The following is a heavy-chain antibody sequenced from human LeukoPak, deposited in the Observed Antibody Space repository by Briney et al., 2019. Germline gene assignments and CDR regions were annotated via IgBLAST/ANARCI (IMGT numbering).Heavy chain of an antibody. Sequence: GASVKVSCKASGYTFTSYDINWVRQATGQGLGWVGWVNPNSGKTGDAQKFQGRVAMTRNTSISTAYMELSSLRSEDTAVYYCARAGGRITIFGVVIQPIQLSTYYYYYMDVWGKGTTVTVSS. CDR1: GYTFTSYD. V-gene: IGHV1-8*01. CDR3: ARAGGRITIFGVVIQPIQLSTYYYYYMDV. D-gene: IGHD3-3*01. J-gene: IGHJ6*03. CDR2: VNPNSGKT.